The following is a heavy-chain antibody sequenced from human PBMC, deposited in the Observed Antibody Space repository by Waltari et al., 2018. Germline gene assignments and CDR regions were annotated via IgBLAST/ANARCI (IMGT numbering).Heavy chain of an antibody. CDR3: ARDFGIPSSDYYYYYGMDV. J-gene: IGHJ6*02. D-gene: IGHD3-10*01. CDR2: ISSSSSTI. Sequence: EVQLVESGGGLVQPGGSLRLSCAASGFTFSSYSMNWVRQAPGQGLEWVSYISSSSSTIYYADSVKGRFTISRDNAKNSLYLQMNSLRAEDTAVYYCARDFGIPSSDYYYYYGMDVWGQGTTVTVSS. V-gene: IGHV3-48*01. CDR1: GFTFSSYS.